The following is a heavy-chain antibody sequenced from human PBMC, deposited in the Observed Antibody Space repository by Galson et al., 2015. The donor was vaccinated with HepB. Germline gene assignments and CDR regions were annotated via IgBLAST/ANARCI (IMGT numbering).Heavy chain of an antibody. CDR2: INADGSEN. V-gene: IGHV3-7*01. D-gene: IGHD6-13*01. Sequence: SLRISCAASGFTFRNYWMSWVRQAPGEGLEWVANINADGSENHYVDSVRGRFTISRDNGAKSVSLQMNSLRAEDTDVYCCAVARPHSTPDPPHFDYWGQGSLVTVSS. J-gene: IGHJ4*02. CDR1: GFTFRNYW. CDR3: AVARPHSTPDPPHFDY.